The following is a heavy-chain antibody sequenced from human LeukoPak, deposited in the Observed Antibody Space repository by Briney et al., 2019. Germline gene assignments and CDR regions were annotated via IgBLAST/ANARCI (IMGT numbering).Heavy chain of an antibody. CDR2: INWDGGIT. CDR3: ATGDEDSPMNFYH. D-gene: IGHD5-18*01. J-gene: IGHJ4*02. Sequence: GGSLRLTCAASGFVFEESTMHWVRQAPGKGLEWVSLINWDGGITHYAGSVKGRFTISRDNSKNSLYLQLNSLASDDTALYYCATGDEDSPMNFYHWGQGTLVTVSS. V-gene: IGHV3-43*01. CDR1: GFVFEEST.